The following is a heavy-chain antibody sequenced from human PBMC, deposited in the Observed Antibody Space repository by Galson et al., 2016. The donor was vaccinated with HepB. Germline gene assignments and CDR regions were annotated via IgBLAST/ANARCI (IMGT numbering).Heavy chain of an antibody. Sequence: SLRLSCAASGFTFSAYGMHWVRQAPGKGLEWVALIAHDGSKKYYADSMKGRFTISRDNSKNTLYLQMNSLRPDDTAVYYCATRFIVDLDYWGQGTLVTVSS. J-gene: IGHJ4*02. CDR1: GFTFSAYG. V-gene: IGHV3-30*03. CDR3: ATRFIVDLDY. D-gene: IGHD3-22*01. CDR2: IAHDGSKK.